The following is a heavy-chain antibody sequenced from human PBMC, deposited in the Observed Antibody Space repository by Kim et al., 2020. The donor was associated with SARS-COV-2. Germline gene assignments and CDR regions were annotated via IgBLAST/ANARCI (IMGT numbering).Heavy chain of an antibody. CDR2: IKQDGSEK. V-gene: IGHV3-7*01. J-gene: IGHJ4*02. CDR1: KFTFSSSW. D-gene: IGHD3-10*01. CDR3: ARTFVDASGAYYRPLDY. Sequence: GGSLRLSCAASKFTFSSSWMNWVRQAPGKGLEWVANIKQDGSEKYYVDSVKGRFTISRDNAKNSLYLQMNSLRPEDTAVYYCARTFVDASGAYYRPLDYWGQGTLGTVSS.